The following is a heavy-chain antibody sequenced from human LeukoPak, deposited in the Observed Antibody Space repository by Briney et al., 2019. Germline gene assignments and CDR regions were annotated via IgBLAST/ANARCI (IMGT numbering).Heavy chain of an antibody. Sequence: PGGSLRLSCAGSGFSFSRYWMAWVRQAPGKGLEWVASINQDVSRIHYVDSVKGRFTISRDNAKSSLFLQMASLRVEDTAVYYCARLKDDVTMFDYWSQGTLVTVSS. J-gene: IGHJ4*02. V-gene: IGHV3-7*01. CDR3: ARLKDDVTMFDY. CDR2: INQDVSRI. CDR1: GFSFSRYW. D-gene: IGHD3-10*01.